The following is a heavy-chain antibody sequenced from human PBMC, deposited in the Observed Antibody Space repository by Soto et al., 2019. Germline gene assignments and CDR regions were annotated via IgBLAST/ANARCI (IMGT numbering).Heavy chain of an antibody. CDR3: TRGDGDYHDGNGYLGRH. CDR1: GFTFSNYW. CDR2: IKNDGSGA. V-gene: IGHV3-74*01. J-gene: IGHJ4*02. Sequence: EVQLVESVGDLVQPGGSLRLSCVASGFTFSNYWMHWVRQPPGKGLEWVSRIKNDGSGAYYADSVQGRFTISRDNAQNKLDLQMNSLRAEDTAVYYCTRGDGDYHDGNGYLGRHWGQGTLVTVSS. D-gene: IGHD5-18*01.